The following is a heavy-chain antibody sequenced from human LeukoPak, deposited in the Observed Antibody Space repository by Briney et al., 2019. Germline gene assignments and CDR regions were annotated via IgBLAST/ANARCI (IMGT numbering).Heavy chain of an antibody. CDR3: ARDQGYHDSSGFYYFDY. V-gene: IGHV1-18*01. CDR1: GYTFTSYG. D-gene: IGHD3-22*01. Sequence: ASVKVSCKASGYTFTSYGISWVRQAPGQGLEWMGWISAYNGNANYAQKLQGRVTMTADTSTSTAYMELRSLRSDDTAVYYCARDQGYHDSSGFYYFDYWGQGTLVTVSS. CDR2: ISAYNGNA. J-gene: IGHJ4*02.